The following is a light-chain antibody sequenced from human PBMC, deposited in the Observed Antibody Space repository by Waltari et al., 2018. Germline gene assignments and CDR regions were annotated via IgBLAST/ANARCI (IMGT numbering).Light chain of an antibody. V-gene: IGLV2-14*01. CDR1: SDDVGAYTY. Sequence: QSALTQPASVSGSPGQSITIPCTGTSDDVGAYTYVSWYQQPPGLAPKLIIYEVNNRPFGISSRFSGSKSGNTASLTISGLQADDESHYYCTSYRSSSTPVVFGGGTKLTVL. CDR2: EVN. CDR3: TSYRSSSTPVV. J-gene: IGLJ2*01.